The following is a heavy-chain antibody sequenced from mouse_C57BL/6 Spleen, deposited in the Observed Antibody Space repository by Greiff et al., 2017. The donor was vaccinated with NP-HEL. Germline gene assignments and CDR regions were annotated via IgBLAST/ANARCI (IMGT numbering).Heavy chain of an antibody. J-gene: IGHJ4*01. CDR3: AILYYYGSSYDAMDY. V-gene: IGHV1-72*01. D-gene: IGHD1-1*01. CDR1: GYTFTSYW. Sequence: QVQLKQPGAELVKPGASVKLSCKASGYTFTSYWMLWVKQRPGRGLEWIGRIDPNSGGTKYNEKFKSKATLTVDKPSSTAYMQLSSLTSEDSAVYYCAILYYYGSSYDAMDYWGQGTSVTVSS. CDR2: IDPNSGGT.